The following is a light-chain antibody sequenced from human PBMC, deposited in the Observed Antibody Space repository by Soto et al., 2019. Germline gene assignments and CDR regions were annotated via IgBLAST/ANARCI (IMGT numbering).Light chain of an antibody. Sequence: EIVMPQSPATLSVSPGERATLSCRASQSVSSNLAWYQQKPGQAPRLLISGASTRATGIPARFSGSGSGTEFTLTISSLQSEDFAVYYCQQYNNWPPLTFGGGTKVEI. V-gene: IGKV3-15*01. CDR2: GAS. CDR1: QSVSSN. J-gene: IGKJ4*01. CDR3: QQYNNWPPLT.